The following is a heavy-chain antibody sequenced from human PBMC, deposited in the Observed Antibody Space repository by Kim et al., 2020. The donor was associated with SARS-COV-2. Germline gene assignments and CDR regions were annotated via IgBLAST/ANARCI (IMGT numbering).Heavy chain of an antibody. CDR3: ARVVRGAFTKRPYYDIFDWYTFDY. Sequence: ASVKVSCKASGYTFTSYGISWVRQAPGQGLEWMGWISPYNGNTNYAQKLQGRVTMTTDTSTSTAYMELRSLRSDDTAVYYCARVVRGAFTKRPYYDIFDWYTFDYWGQGTLVTVSS. CDR1: GYTFTSYG. J-gene: IGHJ4*02. D-gene: IGHD3-9*01. CDR2: ISPYNGNT. V-gene: IGHV1-18*01.